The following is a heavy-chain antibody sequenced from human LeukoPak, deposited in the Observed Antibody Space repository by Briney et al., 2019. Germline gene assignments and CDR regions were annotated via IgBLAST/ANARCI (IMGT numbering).Heavy chain of an antibody. CDR1: GFTVSSNY. CDR3: AKDSSGYYYSPTSF. Sequence: GGSLRLSCAASGFTVSSNYMSWVRQAPGKGLEWVSVIYSGGSTYYADSVKGRFTISRDNSKNTLYLQMNSLRAEDTAVYYCAKDSSGYYYSPTSFWGQGTLVTVSS. CDR2: IYSGGST. V-gene: IGHV3-66*01. J-gene: IGHJ4*02. D-gene: IGHD3-22*01.